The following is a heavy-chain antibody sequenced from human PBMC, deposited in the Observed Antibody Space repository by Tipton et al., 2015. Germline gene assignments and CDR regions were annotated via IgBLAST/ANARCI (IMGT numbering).Heavy chain of an antibody. J-gene: IGHJ4*02. CDR3: ARGSYGSFDY. Sequence: TLPLTCAVSAYSISSDYYWGWIRQPPGKGLEWIGSLYFSGSTYYNPSLKSRVTISIDRFKNQFSLKLSSVTAADTAVYYCARGSYGSFDYWGQGTLVTVSS. D-gene: IGHD5-18*01. CDR2: LYFSGST. CDR1: AYSISSDYY. V-gene: IGHV4-38-2*01.